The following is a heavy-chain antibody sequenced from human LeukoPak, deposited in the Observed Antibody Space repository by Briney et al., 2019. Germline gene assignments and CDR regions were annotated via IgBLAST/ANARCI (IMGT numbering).Heavy chain of an antibody. CDR3: ARDGVYRSSAPDY. D-gene: IGHD2-8*01. J-gene: IGHJ4*02. CDR1: GFTFDDHG. CDR2: IKWDGGRT. Sequence: GGSLRLSCAASGFTFDDHGMSWVRQAPGKGLEWVSGIKWDGGRTGYADSVKGRFTISRDNAKNSLYLQMNSLRAEDTAVYYCARDGVYRSSAPDYWGQGTLVTVSS. V-gene: IGHV3-20*04.